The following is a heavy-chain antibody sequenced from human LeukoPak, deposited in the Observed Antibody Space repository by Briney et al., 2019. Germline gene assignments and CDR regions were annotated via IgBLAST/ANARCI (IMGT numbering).Heavy chain of an antibody. J-gene: IGHJ4*02. D-gene: IGHD3-22*01. CDR3: YYRVSSGYLT. CDR1: GYTFTGYY. Sequence: ASVKVSCKASGYTFTGYYMHWVRQAPGQGLEWIGWISTNSGGTYYAQKFQGRVCLTRGTSIREAYMELGELGYGVTAVYYCYYRVSSGYLTWGQGTLVAVSS. CDR2: ISTNSGGT. V-gene: IGHV1-2*02.